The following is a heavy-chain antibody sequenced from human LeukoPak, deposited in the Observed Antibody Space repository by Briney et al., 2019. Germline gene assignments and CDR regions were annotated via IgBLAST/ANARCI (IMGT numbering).Heavy chain of an antibody. V-gene: IGHV3-48*03. D-gene: IGHD3-3*01. CDR2: ISSSGSTI. CDR1: GSTFSSYE. CDR3: ARVLMGRYDFWTGVYVDV. Sequence: GGSLRLSCAASGSTFSSYEMNWVRQAPGKGLEWVSYISSSGSTIYYADSVKGRFTISRDNAKNSLYLQMNSLRAEDTAVYYCARVLMGRYDFWTGVYVDVWGKGTTVTVSS. J-gene: IGHJ6*03.